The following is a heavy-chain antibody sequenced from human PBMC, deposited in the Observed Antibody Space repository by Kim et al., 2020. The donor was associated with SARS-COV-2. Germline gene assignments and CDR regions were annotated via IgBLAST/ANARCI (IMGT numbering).Heavy chain of an antibody. CDR1: GFTFTSSA. D-gene: IGHD3-3*01. CDR2: IVVGSGNT. J-gene: IGHJ3*02. Sequence: SVKVSCKASGFTFTSSAMQWVRQARGQRLEWIGWIVVGSGNTNYAQKFQERVTITRDMSTSTAYMELSSLRSEDTAVYYCAAGDDFWSGYWSDAFDIWGQGTMVTVSS. V-gene: IGHV1-58*02. CDR3: AAGDDFWSGYWSDAFDI.